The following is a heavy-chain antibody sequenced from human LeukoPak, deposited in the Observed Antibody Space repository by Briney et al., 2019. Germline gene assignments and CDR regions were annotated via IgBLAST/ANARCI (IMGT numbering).Heavy chain of an antibody. CDR3: ARDLGSYSSGWYMGSDY. CDR2: ISYDGSNK. D-gene: IGHD6-19*01. J-gene: IGHJ4*02. Sequence: GGSLRLSCAASGFTFSSYAMHWVRQAPGKGLEWVAVISYDGSNKYYADSVKGRFTVSRDNAKNSLYLQMNSLRAEDTAIYYCARDLGSYSSGWYMGSDYWGQGTLVTVSS. V-gene: IGHV3-30*04. CDR1: GFTFSSYA.